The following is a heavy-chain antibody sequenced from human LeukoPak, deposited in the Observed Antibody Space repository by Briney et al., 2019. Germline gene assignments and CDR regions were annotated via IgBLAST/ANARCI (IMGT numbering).Heavy chain of an antibody. CDR1: GFTLSNYG. V-gene: IGHV3-30*02. CDR3: AKDYREGWTNWFDP. J-gene: IGHJ5*02. Sequence: GGSLRLSCVASGFTLSNYGMHWVRQAPGRGPEWVGITPFDGSNEYYADTVKGRFTISRDNSKNTLYLQMNSPRAEDTAMYYCAKDYREGWTNWFDPWGQGTLVTVSS. D-gene: IGHD2-15*01. CDR2: TPFDGSNE.